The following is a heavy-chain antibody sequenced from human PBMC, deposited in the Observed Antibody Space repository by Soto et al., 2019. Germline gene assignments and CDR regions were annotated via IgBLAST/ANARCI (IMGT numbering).Heavy chain of an antibody. J-gene: IGHJ4*02. CDR3: ARSFTAGTAGDY. CDR1: GYRFTNYW. D-gene: IGHD6-19*01. CDR2: INPGDSDT. V-gene: IGHV5-51*01. Sequence: PGESLKISCKGSGYRFTNYWIGCVRQMPGKALEWMGIINPGDSDTRYSPSFQGQVTISADKSISTAYLQWSSLKASDTAMYFCARSFTAGTAGDYWGQGTLVTVSS.